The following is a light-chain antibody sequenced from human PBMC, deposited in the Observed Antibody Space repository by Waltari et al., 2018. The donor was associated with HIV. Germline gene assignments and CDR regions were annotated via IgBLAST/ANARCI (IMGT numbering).Light chain of an antibody. CDR3: GSFSTISTLI. V-gene: IGLV2-14*01. CDR2: EVS. CDR1: TSDICDYNY. J-gene: IGLJ2*01. Sequence: QSALTQPASVSASPGQSITISCTGSTSDICDYNYVSWYQQGPGKAPQLIIYEVSNRPSGVSNRCSGSKSGNTASLTISGLQPEDEADYFCGSFSTISTLIFGGGTKVTVL.